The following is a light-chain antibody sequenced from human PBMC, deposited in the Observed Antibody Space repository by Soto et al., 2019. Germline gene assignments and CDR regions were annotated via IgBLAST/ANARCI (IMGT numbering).Light chain of an antibody. CDR2: GAS. V-gene: IGKV3-20*01. CDR1: QSVSSSY. Sequence: VCTPPPGPLSLSTGERATLSCRASQSVSSSYLAWYQQKPGQAPRLLIYGASSRATGIPDRFSGSGSGTDFTLTISRLEHEEVAVYYCQQDGSSPITFGQGTRLEIK. J-gene: IGKJ5*01. CDR3: QQDGSSPIT.